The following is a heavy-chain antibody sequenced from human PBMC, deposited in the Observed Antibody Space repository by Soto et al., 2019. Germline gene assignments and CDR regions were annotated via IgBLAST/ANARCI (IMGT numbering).Heavy chain of an antibody. J-gene: IGHJ4*02. CDR3: ARDPWAADY. Sequence: VQLGESGGGLVQPGGSLRLSCAASGFTVSTKYMSWVRQAPGKGLEWVSVIYSGGSTFYADSVRGRFTISRDNSKNTVNLQMNSLRAEDTAVYYCARDPWAADYWGQGTLVTVSS. CDR1: GFTVSTKY. V-gene: IGHV3-66*01. D-gene: IGHD3-16*01. CDR2: IYSGGST.